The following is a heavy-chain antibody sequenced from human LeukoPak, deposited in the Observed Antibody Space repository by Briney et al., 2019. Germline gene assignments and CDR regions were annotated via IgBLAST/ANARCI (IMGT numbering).Heavy chain of an antibody. Sequence: SETLSLTCAVSGGSISSGGYSWSWIRQPPGKGLEWIGSIYYSGSTYYNPSLKSRVTISVDTSKNQFSLKLSSVTAADTAVYYCARLDYGSGSLDYWGQGTLVTVSS. CDR3: ARLDYGSGSLDY. CDR2: IYYSGST. V-gene: IGHV4-39*01. CDR1: GGSISSGGYS. J-gene: IGHJ4*02. D-gene: IGHD3-10*01.